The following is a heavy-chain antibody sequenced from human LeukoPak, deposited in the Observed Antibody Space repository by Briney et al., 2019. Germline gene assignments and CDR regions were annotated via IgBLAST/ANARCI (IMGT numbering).Heavy chain of an antibody. CDR1: GFTFSNYA. CDR3: ARGSTYSSGWYTGFDY. CDR2: ITSSSSYI. D-gene: IGHD6-19*01. Sequence: GGSLRLSCAASGFTFSNYAMSWVRQAPGKGLEWVSSITSSSSYIYYADSVKGRFTISRDNAKKSVYLQMNSLRAEDTAVYYCARGSTYSSGWYTGFDYWGQGTLVTVSS. V-gene: IGHV3-21*01. J-gene: IGHJ4*02.